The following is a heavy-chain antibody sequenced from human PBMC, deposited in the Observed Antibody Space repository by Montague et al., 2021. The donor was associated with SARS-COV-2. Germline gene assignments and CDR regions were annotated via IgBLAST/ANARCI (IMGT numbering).Heavy chain of an antibody. CDR1: GDSIRSNNW. J-gene: IGHJ5*02. Sequence: SETLSLTCVVSGDSIRSNNWWTWSRQSPVKGLEWIGETDYSGRTNYNPSLKSRVTMSVDQSKNEFSLRLTSVTAADTAVYYYARVRWGCSATSCHLDPWGRGTLVTVSS. CDR2: TDYSGRT. D-gene: IGHD5-24*01. V-gene: IGHV4-4*02. CDR3: ARVRWGCSATSCHLDP.